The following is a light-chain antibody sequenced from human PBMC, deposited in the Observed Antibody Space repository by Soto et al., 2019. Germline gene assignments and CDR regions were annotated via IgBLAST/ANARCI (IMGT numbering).Light chain of an antibody. CDR1: QTIRKS. J-gene: IGKJ1*01. V-gene: IGKV1-39*01. CDR3: QQSYSTPWT. CDR2: GAS. Sequence: DIQMTQSPSSLSASIGDRVTITCRASQTIRKSLNWYQQKAETAPKLLIFGASSLQSGVPSRFSASVSGTEFTLTINSLQPEDFATYHCQQSYSTPWTFGQGTKVDIK.